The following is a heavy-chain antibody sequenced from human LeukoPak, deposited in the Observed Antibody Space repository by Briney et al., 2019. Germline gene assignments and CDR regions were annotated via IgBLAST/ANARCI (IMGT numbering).Heavy chain of an antibody. CDR1: GFTFSDSW. Sequence: GGSLRLSCAAAGFTFSDSWMHWVRQAPGKGLVWVSHINGDASRITYADSVKGRFTLSRDNAKNTLILQMNSLRAEDTAVYYCVRDWGYSFSSWGQGTLVTVSS. CDR2: INGDASRI. CDR3: VRDWGYSFSS. D-gene: IGHD5-18*01. J-gene: IGHJ5*02. V-gene: IGHV3-74*01.